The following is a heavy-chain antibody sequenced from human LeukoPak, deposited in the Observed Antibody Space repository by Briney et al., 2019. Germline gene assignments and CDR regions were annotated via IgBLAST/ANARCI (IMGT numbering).Heavy chain of an antibody. J-gene: IGHJ4*02. Sequence: NPSETLSLTCTVSGGSISSGGYYWSWIRQHPGKGLEWIGYIYYSGSTYYNPSLKGRVTISVDTSKNQFSLKLSSVTAADTAVYYCARDGEYYGSGHTLGYWGQGTLVTVSS. CDR3: ARDGEYYGSGHTLGY. D-gene: IGHD3-10*01. V-gene: IGHV4-31*03. CDR2: IYYSGST. CDR1: GGSISSGGYY.